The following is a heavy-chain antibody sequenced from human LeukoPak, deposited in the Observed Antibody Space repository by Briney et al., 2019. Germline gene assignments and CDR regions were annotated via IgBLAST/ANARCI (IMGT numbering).Heavy chain of an antibody. Sequence: SETLSLTCTVSGGSISSYYWSWIRQPAGKGLEWIGRIYTSGSTNYNPSLKSRVTMSVDTSKNQFSLKLSSVTAADTSVYYCATSAAVAGWMGYFDYWGQGTLVTVSS. CDR2: IYTSGST. D-gene: IGHD6-19*01. J-gene: IGHJ4*02. CDR3: ATSAAVAGWMGYFDY. CDR1: GGSISSYY. V-gene: IGHV4-4*07.